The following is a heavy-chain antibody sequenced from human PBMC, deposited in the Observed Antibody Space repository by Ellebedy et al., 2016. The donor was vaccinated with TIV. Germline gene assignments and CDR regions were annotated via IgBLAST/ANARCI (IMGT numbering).Heavy chain of an antibody. CDR2: INHSGST. CDR1: GESFNDYY. V-gene: IGHV4-34*01. D-gene: IGHD3-22*01. Sequence: SETLSLXXAVYGESFNDYYWSWICQPPGKGLEWIGEINHSGSTNYNTSLKSRVTISVDTSKNQFSLKVRSVTAADMAAYYCARGRRYYDSSGYYLDYWGQGTLVTVSS. CDR3: ARGRRYYDSSGYYLDY. J-gene: IGHJ4*02.